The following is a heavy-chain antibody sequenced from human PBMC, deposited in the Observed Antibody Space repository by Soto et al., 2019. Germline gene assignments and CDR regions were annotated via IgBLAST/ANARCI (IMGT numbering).Heavy chain of an antibody. D-gene: IGHD3-16*01. CDR2: INPNADKT. CDR3: ARQRRGTWYYFDH. CDR1: GYTFTTYD. Sequence: ASVKVSCKTSGYTFTTYDINWVRQATGQGLEWMGWINPNADKTGFAQKFQGRVTMTRDTSINTVYMELNNLRSEDTAVYYCARQRRGTWYYFDHWGQGALVTVSS. V-gene: IGHV1-8*01. J-gene: IGHJ4*02.